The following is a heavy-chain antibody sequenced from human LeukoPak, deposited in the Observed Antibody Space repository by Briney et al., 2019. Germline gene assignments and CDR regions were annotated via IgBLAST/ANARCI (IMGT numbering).Heavy chain of an antibody. Sequence: PGGSLRLSCAASGFTFSTYAMSWVRRAPGKGLEWVSTISGSGGSTYYADSVKGRFTISRDNSKNTLYLQMNSLRAGDTAVYYCAKWKGLRSHDYYMDVWGKGTTVTVSS. J-gene: IGHJ6*03. D-gene: IGHD5-12*01. CDR2: ISGSGGST. V-gene: IGHV3-23*01. CDR3: AKWKGLRSHDYYMDV. CDR1: GFTFSTYA.